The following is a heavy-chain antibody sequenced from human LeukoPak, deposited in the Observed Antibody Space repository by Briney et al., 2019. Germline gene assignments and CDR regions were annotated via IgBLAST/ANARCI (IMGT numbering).Heavy chain of an antibody. J-gene: IGHJ4*02. CDR3: ARHIVGATMRIDY. D-gene: IGHD1-26*01. CDR2: IYYSGST. V-gene: IGHV4-39*01. Sequence: SQTLSLTCTVSGGSISSGGYYWGWLRQPPGKGLEWIGSIYYSGSTYYNPSLKSRVTMSVDTSKNQFSLKLSSVTAADTAVYYCARHIVGATMRIDYWGQGTLVTVSS. CDR1: GGSISSGGYY.